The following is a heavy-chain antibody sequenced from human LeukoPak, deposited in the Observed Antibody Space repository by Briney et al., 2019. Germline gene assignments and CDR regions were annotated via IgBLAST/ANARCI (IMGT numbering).Heavy chain of an antibody. J-gene: IGHJ4*02. CDR2: ISGSGGST. Sequence: PGGSLTLSCAASGFTFSSYAMSWVRQAPGKGLEWVSAISGSGGSTYYADSVKGRFTISRDNSKNTLYLQMNSLRAEDTAVYYCAKVMTRTMVRGVPPSDYWGQGTPVTVSS. CDR3: AKVMTRTMVRGVPPSDY. V-gene: IGHV3-23*01. CDR1: GFTFSSYA. D-gene: IGHD3-10*01.